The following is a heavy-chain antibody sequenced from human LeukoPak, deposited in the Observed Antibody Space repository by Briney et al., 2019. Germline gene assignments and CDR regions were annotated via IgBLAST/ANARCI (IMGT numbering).Heavy chain of an antibody. CDR2: IKQDGSEK. CDR1: GFTFSSYW. V-gene: IGHV3-7*01. Sequence: PGGSLRLSCAASGFTFSSYWMSWVRQAPGKGLEWVANIKQDGSEKYYVDSLRGRFTISRDNAKNSLYLQMNSLRAEDTAVYYCAKAGSSWYEYWGQGTLVTVSS. D-gene: IGHD6-13*01. CDR3: AKAGSSWYEY. J-gene: IGHJ4*02.